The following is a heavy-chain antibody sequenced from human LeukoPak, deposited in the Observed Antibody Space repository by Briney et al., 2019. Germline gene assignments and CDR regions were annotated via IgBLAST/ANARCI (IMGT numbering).Heavy chain of an antibody. CDR2: INHSGST. Sequence: SQTLSLTCAVYGGSFSGYYWSWIRQPPGKGLEWIGEINHSGSTNYNPSLKSRVTISVDTSKNQFSLKLSSVTAADTAVYYCASSVGATKIFDPWGQGTLVTVSS. D-gene: IGHD1-26*01. CDR1: GGSFSGYY. J-gene: IGHJ5*02. CDR3: ASSVGATKIFDP. V-gene: IGHV4-34*01.